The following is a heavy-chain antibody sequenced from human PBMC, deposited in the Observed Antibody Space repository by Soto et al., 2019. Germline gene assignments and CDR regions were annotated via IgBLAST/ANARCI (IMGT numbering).Heavy chain of an antibody. D-gene: IGHD2-2*01. V-gene: IGHV1-69*01. J-gene: IGHJ3*02. Sequence: HVQLVQSGATVKKPGSSVRVSCKASGGTFSSYAFSWVRQAPGQGLEWIGGIIPILGTGTYAQRLQGRVTITEHESTSTAYMELSSLRSEDTALYFCASGGNQLLPIPSGNDALDIWGQGTMVTVS. CDR2: IIPILGTG. CDR3: ASGGNQLLPIPSGNDALDI. CDR1: GGTFSSYA.